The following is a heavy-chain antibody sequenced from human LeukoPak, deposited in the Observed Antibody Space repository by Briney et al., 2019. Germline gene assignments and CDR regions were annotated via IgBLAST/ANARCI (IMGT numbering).Heavy chain of an antibody. D-gene: IGHD5-12*01. V-gene: IGHV3-23*01. J-gene: IGHJ4*02. Sequence: GGSLRLSCAASGFTLRSYDMSWVRQAPGKGLEWVAATSGSGVNSYYADSVRGRFTISRDNSQNTLYLRMDSLRAEDTALYYCAKEYSGYDFDYWGQGTLVTVSS. CDR3: AKEYSGYDFDY. CDR1: GFTLRSYD. CDR2: TSGSGVNS.